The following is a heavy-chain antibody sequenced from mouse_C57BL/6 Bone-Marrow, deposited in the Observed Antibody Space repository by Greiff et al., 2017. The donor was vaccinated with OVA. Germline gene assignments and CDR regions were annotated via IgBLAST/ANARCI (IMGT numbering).Heavy chain of an antibody. CDR2: IYPSDSET. J-gene: IGHJ3*01. D-gene: IGHD2-4*01. CDR1: GYTFTSYW. CDR3: ARSGDYGFAY. Sequence: LQQPGAELVRPGSSVKLSCKASGYTFTSYWMDWVKQRPGQGLEWIGNIYPSDSETHYNQKFKDKATLTVDKSSSTAYMQLSSLTSEDSAVYYCARSGDYGFAYWGQGTLVTVSA. V-gene: IGHV1-61*01.